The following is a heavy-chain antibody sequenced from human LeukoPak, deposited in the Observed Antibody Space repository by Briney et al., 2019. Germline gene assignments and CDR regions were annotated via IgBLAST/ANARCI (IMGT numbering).Heavy chain of an antibody. CDR3: TTDSHSGSYPYLFDY. CDR2: IKSKTDGGTT. V-gene: IGHV3-15*01. D-gene: IGHD1-26*01. J-gene: IGHJ4*02. CDR1: GFTFSNAW. Sequence: GGSLRLSCAASGFTFSNAWMSWVRQAPGKGREWGGRIKSKTDGGTTDYAAPVKGRFTISRDDSKNTLYLQMNSLKTEDTAVYYCTTDSHSGSYPYLFDYWGQGTLVTVSS.